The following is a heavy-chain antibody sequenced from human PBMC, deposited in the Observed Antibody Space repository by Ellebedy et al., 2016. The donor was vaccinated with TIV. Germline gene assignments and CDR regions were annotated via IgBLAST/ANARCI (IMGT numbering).Heavy chain of an antibody. Sequence: AASVKVSCKASGYSFTNHGMSWVRQAPGQGLEWMGWISAFSGNTNYTQKFQGRVTMTTDTSTSTAYMEVRSLRSDDTAVYYCARPYYDFWSGYYSGPFDYWGQGTLGTVSS. CDR1: GYSFTNHG. CDR3: ARPYYDFWSGYYSGPFDY. D-gene: IGHD3-3*01. V-gene: IGHV1-18*04. CDR2: ISAFSGNT. J-gene: IGHJ4*02.